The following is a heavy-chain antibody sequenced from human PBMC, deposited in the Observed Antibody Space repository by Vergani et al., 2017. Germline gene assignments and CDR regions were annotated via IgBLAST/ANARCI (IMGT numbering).Heavy chain of an antibody. Sequence: QVQVVQSGAEVKKSGASVKVSCKTSGYTFSNYYMHWVRQAPGQGLEWMGIINPSGGHTNYAQTFQGRVTMTRDTSTSTVYMELSSLRSEDTAIYYCARGEYGILTGYRYWGQGTLVTVSA. CDR3: ARGEYGILTGYRY. D-gene: IGHD3-9*01. J-gene: IGHJ4*02. CDR2: INPSGGHT. CDR1: GYTFSNYY. V-gene: IGHV1-46*03.